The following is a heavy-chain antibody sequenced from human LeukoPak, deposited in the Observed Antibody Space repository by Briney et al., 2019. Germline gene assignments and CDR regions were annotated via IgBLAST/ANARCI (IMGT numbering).Heavy chain of an antibody. V-gene: IGHV3-9*01. J-gene: IGHJ4*02. CDR3: ARDLPVRVGYFDWPTAFDY. Sequence: GGPLRLSCAASGFTFDDYAMHWVRQAPGKGLEWVSGISWNSGSIGYADSVKGRFTISRDNAKNSLYLQMNSLRAEDTAVYYCARDLPVRVGYFDWPTAFDYWGQGTLVTVSS. CDR1: GFTFDDYA. CDR2: ISWNSGSI. D-gene: IGHD3-9*01.